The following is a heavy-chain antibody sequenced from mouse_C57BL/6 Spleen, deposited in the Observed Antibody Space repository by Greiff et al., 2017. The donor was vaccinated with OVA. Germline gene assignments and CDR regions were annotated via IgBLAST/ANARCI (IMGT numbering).Heavy chain of an antibody. CDR3: VRGSTHFDY. CDR2: IRSKSNNYAT. CDR1: GFSFNTYA. Sequence: DVKLVESGGGLVQPKGSLKLSCAASGFSFNTYAMNWVRQAPGKGLEWVARIRSKSNNYATYYADSVKDRFTISRDDSESMLYLQMNNLKTEDTAMYYCVRGSTHFDYWGQGTTLTVSS. V-gene: IGHV10-1*01. J-gene: IGHJ2*01. D-gene: IGHD1-1*01.